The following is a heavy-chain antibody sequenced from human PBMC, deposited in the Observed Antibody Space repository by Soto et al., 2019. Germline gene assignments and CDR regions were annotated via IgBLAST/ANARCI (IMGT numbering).Heavy chain of an antibody. D-gene: IGHD4-17*01. Sequence: ASVKVSCKASGYTFTSYGISWVRQAPGQGLEWMGWISAYNGNTNYAQKLQGRVTMTTDTSTSTAYMELRSLRSDDTAVYYCARDDYGDYHVTFDYWGQGTLVTVSS. J-gene: IGHJ4*02. CDR1: GYTFTSYG. CDR2: ISAYNGNT. CDR3: ARDDYGDYHVTFDY. V-gene: IGHV1-18*01.